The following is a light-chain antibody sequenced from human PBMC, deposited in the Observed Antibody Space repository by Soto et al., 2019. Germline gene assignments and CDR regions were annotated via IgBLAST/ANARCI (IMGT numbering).Light chain of an antibody. J-gene: IGKJ5*01. V-gene: IGKV3-15*01. CDR1: QSVRSK. CDR2: GAS. CDR3: QQYNNWPPIT. Sequence: EVVMTQSPDTLSVSPGETVTLSCRASQSVRSKLAWYRQKPGQAPRLFIYGASTRATGIPARFSGSGSGTEFTLTISSLQSEDFAIYYCQQYNNWPPITFGQGTRLEIK.